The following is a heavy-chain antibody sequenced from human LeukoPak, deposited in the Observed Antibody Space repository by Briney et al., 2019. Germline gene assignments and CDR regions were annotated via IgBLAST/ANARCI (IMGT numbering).Heavy chain of an antibody. D-gene: IGHD4-17*01. Sequence: GGSLRLSCAASGFTFSSYAMSWVRQAPGKGLEWVSAISGSGGSTYYADSVKGRFTISRDNSKNTLYLQMNSLRAEDTAVYYCAKSVGDYGYYYGMDVWGQGTTVTVSS. CDR3: AKSVGDYGYYYGMDV. V-gene: IGHV3-23*01. J-gene: IGHJ6*02. CDR1: GFTFSSYA. CDR2: ISGSGGST.